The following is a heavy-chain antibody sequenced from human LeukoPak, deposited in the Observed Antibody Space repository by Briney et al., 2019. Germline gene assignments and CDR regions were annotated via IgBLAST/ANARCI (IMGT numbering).Heavy chain of an antibody. CDR1: GFTFSNYW. CDR2: IKQDGSET. V-gene: IGHV3-7*01. J-gene: IGHJ4*02. D-gene: IGHD3-3*01. Sequence: PGGSLRLSCAASGFTFSNYWMNWVRQPPGKGLEWVANIKQDGSETYYVDSVKGRFTISRDNAKSSLYLQMNSLRAEDTAVYYCARKDFWSGYFDYWGQGTLVTVSS. CDR3: ARKDFWSGYFDY.